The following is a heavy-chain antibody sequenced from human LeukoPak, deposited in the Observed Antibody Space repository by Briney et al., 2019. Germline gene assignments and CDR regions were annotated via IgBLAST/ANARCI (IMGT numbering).Heavy chain of an antibody. V-gene: IGHV3-23*01. J-gene: IGHJ4*02. CDR2: ISGSGDKT. CDR3: AKDDPNDYKPWIY. D-gene: IGHD4-11*01. CDR1: GFTFSSYA. Sequence: PGGSLRLSCAASGFTFSSYAMSWVRQAPGKGLERVSLISGSGDKTYYADSVKGRFTISRDNSKNTLYLQVNSLRADDTAVYYCAKDDPNDYKPWIYWGQGTLVIVSS.